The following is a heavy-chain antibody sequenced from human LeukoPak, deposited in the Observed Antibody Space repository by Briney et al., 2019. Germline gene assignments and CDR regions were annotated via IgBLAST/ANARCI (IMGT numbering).Heavy chain of an antibody. CDR1: GYTFTSYY. CDR2: INPSGGST. D-gene: IGHD3-22*01. V-gene: IGHV1-46*01. CDR3: ARDSFYYGPYYYYYYMDV. J-gene: IGHJ6*03. Sequence: ASVKVSCKASGYTFTSYYMHWVRQAPGQGLEWMGIINPSGGSTSYAQKFQGRVTMTRDMSTSTVYMELSSLRSEDTAVYYCARDSFYYGPYYYYYYMDVWGKGTTVTVSS.